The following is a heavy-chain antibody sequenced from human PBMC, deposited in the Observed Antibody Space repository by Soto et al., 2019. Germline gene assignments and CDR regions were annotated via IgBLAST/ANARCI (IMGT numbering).Heavy chain of an antibody. V-gene: IGHV3-48*03. Sequence: GGSLRLSCAASGFTFSSYEMNWVRQAPGKGLEWVSYISSSGSTIYYADSVKGRFTISRDNAKNSLYLQMNGLRGEDTAVYYCARDGAHSSSWLDYGMVVWCQGTTVTVSS. D-gene: IGHD6-13*01. CDR1: GFTFSSYE. J-gene: IGHJ6*02. CDR3: ARDGAHSSSWLDYGMVV. CDR2: ISSSGSTI.